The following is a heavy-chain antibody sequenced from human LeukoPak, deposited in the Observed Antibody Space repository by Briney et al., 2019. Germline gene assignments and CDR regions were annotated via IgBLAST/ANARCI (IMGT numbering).Heavy chain of an antibody. CDR3: ARARGEDCTNGVCSPAIDAFDI. J-gene: IGHJ3*02. V-gene: IGHV3-23*01. D-gene: IGHD2-8*01. CDR2: ISGSGGST. Sequence: PGGTLRLSCAASGFTFSSYGMSWVRQAPGKGLEWVSAISGSGGSTYYADSVKGRFTISRDNAKNSLYLQMNSLRAEDTAVYYCARARGEDCTNGVCSPAIDAFDIWGQGTMVTVSS. CDR1: GFTFSSYG.